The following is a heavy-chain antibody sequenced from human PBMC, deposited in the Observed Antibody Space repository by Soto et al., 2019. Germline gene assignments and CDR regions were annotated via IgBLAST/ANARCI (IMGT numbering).Heavy chain of an antibody. D-gene: IGHD3-22*01. V-gene: IGHV2-70*01. J-gene: IGHJ6*02. CDR1: GFSLSTSGMC. CDR2: IDWGDDK. CDR3: ARMPTYYYDSSGSYNHSSKFYYYGMDV. Sequence: SGPTLVNPTQTLTLTCTFSGFSLSTSGMCVSWIRQPPGKAVEWRALIDWGDDKYYSTSLKTRLTISKHNSKQHVLLTMTNMDPVETATYYCARMPTYYYDSSGSYNHSSKFYYYGMDVSGQGTTVTVSS.